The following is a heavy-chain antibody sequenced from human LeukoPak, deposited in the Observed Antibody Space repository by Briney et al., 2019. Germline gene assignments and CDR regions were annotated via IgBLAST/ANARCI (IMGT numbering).Heavy chain of an antibody. CDR3: AKENYYESSGYVDY. Sequence: GGSLRLSCVASGFTFSSYGMHWVRQAPGKGLEWVAVISNDGSNKHYADSVKGRFTISRDNSKNTLYLQMNSLRAEDTAVYYCAKENYYESSGYVDYWGQGTLVTVSS. V-gene: IGHV3-30*18. J-gene: IGHJ4*02. D-gene: IGHD3-22*01. CDR2: ISNDGSNK. CDR1: GFTFSSYG.